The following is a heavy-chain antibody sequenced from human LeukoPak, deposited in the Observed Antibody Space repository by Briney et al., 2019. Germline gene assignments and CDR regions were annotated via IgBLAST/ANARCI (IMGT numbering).Heavy chain of an antibody. Sequence: GGSLRLSSAASGFTFSSYAMSWVRQAPGKGLEWVSAISGSGGSTYYADSVKGRFTISRDNSKNTLYLQMNSLRAEDTAVYYCAKVQQSGYSGSWYSKYYFDYWGQGTLVTVSS. V-gene: IGHV3-23*01. D-gene: IGHD6-13*01. CDR2: ISGSGGST. CDR1: GFTFSSYA. CDR3: AKVQQSGYSGSWYSKYYFDY. J-gene: IGHJ4*02.